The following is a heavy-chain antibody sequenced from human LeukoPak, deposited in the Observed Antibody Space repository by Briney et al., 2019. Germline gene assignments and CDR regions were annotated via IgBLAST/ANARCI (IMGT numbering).Heavy chain of an antibody. J-gene: IGHJ6*03. V-gene: IGHV1-2*06. CDR1: GYTFTGYY. CDR3: ARDGNWNKAMDV. D-gene: IGHD1/OR15-1a*01. Sequence: ASVKVSCKASGYTFTGYYMHWVRQAPGQGLEWMGRINPNSGGANYAQKFQGRVTMTRDTSISTAYMELSRLRSDDTAVYYCARDGNWNKAMDVWGKGTTVTVSS. CDR2: INPNSGGA.